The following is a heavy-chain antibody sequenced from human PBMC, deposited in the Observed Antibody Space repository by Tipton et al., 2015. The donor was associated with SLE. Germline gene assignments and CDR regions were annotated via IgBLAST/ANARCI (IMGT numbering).Heavy chain of an antibody. D-gene: IGHD3-10*01. CDR1: GYTFTSYY. J-gene: IGHJ5*01. Sequence: VQSGAEVKKPGASVKVSCKASGYTFTSYYISWVRQAPGQGLEWMGWISAYNGDTYYSQKLQGRVTMTTDTSTSTAYMELRSLRSDDTAVYYCARDGAPGGSGSDGWSDSWGQGTLVTVSS. CDR2: ISAYNGDT. CDR3: ARDGAPGGSGSDGWSDS. V-gene: IGHV1-18*04.